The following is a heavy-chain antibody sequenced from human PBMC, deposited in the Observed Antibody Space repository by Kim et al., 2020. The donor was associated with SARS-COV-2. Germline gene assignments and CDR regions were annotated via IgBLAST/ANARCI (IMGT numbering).Heavy chain of an antibody. V-gene: IGHV3-21*01. CDR2: ISSGSTYI. J-gene: IGHJ4*02. D-gene: IGHD2-8*01. Sequence: GGSLRLSCAASGFTLSSDSMNWVRQAPGKGLEWVSSISSGSTYIYYADSVKGRFTLSRDNAKNSLYLQMNSLRAEDTAVYYCAREPTVMVYVASYWGQGTLVTVSS. CDR1: GFTLSSDS. CDR3: AREPTVMVYVASY.